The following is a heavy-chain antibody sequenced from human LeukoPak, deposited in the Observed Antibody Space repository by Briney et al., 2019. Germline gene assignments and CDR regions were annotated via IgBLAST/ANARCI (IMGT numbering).Heavy chain of an antibody. V-gene: IGHV3-48*01. CDR1: GFTFSWLS. J-gene: IGHJ4*02. CDR3: ARDLNWSFDY. Sequence: GGSLRLSCAASGFTFSWLSMNFFRQAPGKGLEWLSYISSGGGTTYYSDSVKGRFTISRDDAQNSLYLQMNSLTAEDTAVYYCARDLNWSFDYWGQGTLVTVSS. D-gene: IGHD1-1*01. CDR2: ISSGGGTT.